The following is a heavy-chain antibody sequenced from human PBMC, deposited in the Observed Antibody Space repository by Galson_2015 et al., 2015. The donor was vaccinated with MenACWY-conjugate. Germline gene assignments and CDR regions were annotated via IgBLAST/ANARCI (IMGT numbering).Heavy chain of an antibody. J-gene: IGHJ4*02. CDR1: GFTFSNYW. V-gene: IGHV3-7*03. Sequence: SLRLSCAASGFTFSNYWMSWVRQAPGKGLEWVANIKQDGSEKYYVDSVKGRFTISRDNAKNSLYLQMNSLRAEDTAMYYCASQTWTGYYDWWGQGTLVTVSS. CDR2: IKQDGSEK. CDR3: ASQTWTGYYDW. D-gene: IGHD3-10*01.